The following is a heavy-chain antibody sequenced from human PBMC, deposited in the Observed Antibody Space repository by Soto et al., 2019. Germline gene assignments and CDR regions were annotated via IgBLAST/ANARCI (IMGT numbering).Heavy chain of an antibody. D-gene: IGHD2-2*01. CDR2: IRSKAYGGTT. Sequence: GGSLRLSCTASGFTFGDYAMSWFRQAPGKGLEWVGFIRSKAYGGTTEYAASVKGRFTISRDDSKSIAYLQMNSLKTEDTAVYYCAKGTHSTRYFQHWGQGTLVTVSS. CDR3: AKGTHSTRYFQH. CDR1: GFTFGDYA. J-gene: IGHJ1*01. V-gene: IGHV3-49*03.